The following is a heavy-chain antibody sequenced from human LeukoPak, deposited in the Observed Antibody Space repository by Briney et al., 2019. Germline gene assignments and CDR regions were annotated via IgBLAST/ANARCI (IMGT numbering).Heavy chain of an antibody. CDR1: GVSISSSSYY. J-gene: IGHJ4*02. CDR2: IYYSGST. D-gene: IGHD3-10*01. V-gene: IGHV4-39*01. Sequence: SETLSLTCTVSGVSISSSSYYWGWIRQPPGKGLEWIGSIYYSGSTYYSPSLKSRVTISVDTSKNQFSLKLSSVTAADTAVYYCARGPYGFAFDYWGQGTLVTVSS. CDR3: ARGPYGFAFDY.